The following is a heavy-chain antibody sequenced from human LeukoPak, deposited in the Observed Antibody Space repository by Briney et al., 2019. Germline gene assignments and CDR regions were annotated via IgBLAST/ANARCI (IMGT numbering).Heavy chain of an antibody. D-gene: IGHD3-10*01. Sequence: SETLSLTCAVSGGSISSGGYSWSWLRQPPGKGLEWIGYIYHSGSTYYNPSLKSRVTISVDRSKNQFSLKLSSVTAADTAVYYCARLYGSGSYAVFDYWGQGTLVTVSS. V-gene: IGHV4-30-2*01. J-gene: IGHJ4*02. CDR2: IYHSGST. CDR1: GGSISSGGYS. CDR3: ARLYGSGSYAVFDY.